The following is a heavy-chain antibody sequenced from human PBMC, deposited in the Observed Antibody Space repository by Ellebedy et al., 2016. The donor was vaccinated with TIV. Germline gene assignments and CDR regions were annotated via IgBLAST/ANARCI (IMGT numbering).Heavy chain of an antibody. CDR1: GGSFSGYY. J-gene: IGHJ6*02. CDR3: ARARWGRMLGYCSSTSCPKQYYYGMDV. CDR2: INHSGST. D-gene: IGHD2-2*01. Sequence: SETLSLTXAVYGGSFSGYYWSWIRQPPGKGLEWIGEINHSGSTNYNPSLKSRVTISVDTSKNQFSLKLSSVTAADTAVYYCARARWGRMLGYCSSTSCPKQYYYGMDVWGQGTTVTVSS. V-gene: IGHV4-34*01.